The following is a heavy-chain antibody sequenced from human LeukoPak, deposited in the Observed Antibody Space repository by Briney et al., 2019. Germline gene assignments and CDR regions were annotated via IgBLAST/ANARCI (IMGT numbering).Heavy chain of an antibody. Sequence: SSETLSLTCTVSGGSISSYYWSWIRQPPGKGLEWIGYIYYSGSTNYNPSLKSRVTISVDTSKNQFSLKLSSVTAADTAVYYCAGASYDSSGVHWGQGTLVTVTS. CDR1: GGSISSYY. D-gene: IGHD3-22*01. CDR3: AGASYDSSGVH. V-gene: IGHV4-59*01. J-gene: IGHJ4*02. CDR2: IYYSGST.